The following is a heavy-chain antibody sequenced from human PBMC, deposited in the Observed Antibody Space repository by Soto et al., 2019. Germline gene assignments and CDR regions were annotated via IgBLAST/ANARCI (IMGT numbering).Heavy chain of an antibody. V-gene: IGHV3-21*01. D-gene: IGHD2-2*01. CDR2: ISSSSSYI. J-gene: IGHJ6*02. CDR3: ARDIVVVPAAHSPHYYYYYGMDV. CDR1: GFTFSSYS. Sequence: TGGSLRLSCAASGFTFSSYSMNWVRQAPGKGLEWVSSISSSSSYIYYADSVKGRFTISRDNAKNSLYLQMNSLRAEDTAVYYCARDIVVVPAAHSPHYYYYYGMDVWGQGTTVTVSS.